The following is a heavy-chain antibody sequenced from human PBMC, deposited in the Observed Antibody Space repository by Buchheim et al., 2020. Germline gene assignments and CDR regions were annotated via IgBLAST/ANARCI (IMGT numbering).Heavy chain of an antibody. Sequence: QVQLVESGGGVVQPGRSLRLSCAASGFTFSSYGMHWVRQAPGKGLEWVAVIWYDGSNKYYADSVKGRFTISSDNSKNTLYLQMNSLRAEDTAVYYCARDTALLWFYYGMDVWGQGTT. CDR2: IWYDGSNK. CDR1: GFTFSSYG. V-gene: IGHV3-33*01. CDR3: ARDTALLWFYYGMDV. J-gene: IGHJ6*02. D-gene: IGHD3-10*01.